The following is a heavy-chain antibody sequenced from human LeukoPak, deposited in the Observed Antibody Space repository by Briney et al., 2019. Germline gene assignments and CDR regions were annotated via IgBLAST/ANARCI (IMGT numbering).Heavy chain of an antibody. CDR1: GGSISSGGYY. CDR3: ARISSGWSVYYFDY. V-gene: IGHV4-61*02. Sequence: SQTLSLTCTVSGGSISSGGYYWSWIRQHPGKGLEWIGRIYTSGNTNYNPSLKSRVTMSVDMSKNQFSLRLSSVTAADTAVYYCARISSGWSVYYFDYWGQGTLVTVSS. CDR2: IYTSGNT. D-gene: IGHD6-19*01. J-gene: IGHJ4*02.